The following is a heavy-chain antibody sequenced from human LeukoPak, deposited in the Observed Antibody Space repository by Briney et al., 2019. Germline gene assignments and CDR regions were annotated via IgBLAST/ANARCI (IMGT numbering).Heavy chain of an antibody. V-gene: IGHV1-69*04. D-gene: IGHD5-24*01. J-gene: IGHJ6*02. Sequence: AAAVKLCCKASGGTFSSYAISWVRQAPGPGLGLMGRIIPSLGIANYAQKFQGRVTITADKSTSTAYMELSSLRSEDTAVYYCASVEMATNEPNYYYGMDVWGQGTTVTVSS. CDR2: IIPSLGIA. CDR1: GGTFSSYA. CDR3: ASVEMATNEPNYYYGMDV.